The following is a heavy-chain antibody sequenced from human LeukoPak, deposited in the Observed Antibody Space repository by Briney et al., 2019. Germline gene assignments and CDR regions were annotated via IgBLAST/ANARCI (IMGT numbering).Heavy chain of an antibody. CDR2: IYTSGST. D-gene: IGHD3-16*01. CDR1: GGSISSGSYY. CDR3: ARGSYGGLSDY. V-gene: IGHV4-61*02. J-gene: IGHJ4*02. Sequence: SGTLSLTCTVSGGSISSGSYYWIWIRQPAGKGLEWIGRIYTSGSTNYNPSLTGRVTISVDTSKNQFSLRLNSVTAADTAVYYCARGSYGGLSDYWGQGTLVTVSS.